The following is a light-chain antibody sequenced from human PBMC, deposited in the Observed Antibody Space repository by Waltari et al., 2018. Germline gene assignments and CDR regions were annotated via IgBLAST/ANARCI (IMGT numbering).Light chain of an antibody. CDR3: SAWDSNLSAYV. CDR2: RNN. Sequence: QAGLTQPPSVSKGLRQTATLTCTGNINNVGNQGAALLQQHQGRPPKVLSYRNNNRPSGSSERCSASRSGNAAALTITGLQPEDEADYYCSAWDSNLSAYVFGTGTKVTVL. CDR1: INNVGNQG. V-gene: IGLV10-54*04. J-gene: IGLJ1*01.